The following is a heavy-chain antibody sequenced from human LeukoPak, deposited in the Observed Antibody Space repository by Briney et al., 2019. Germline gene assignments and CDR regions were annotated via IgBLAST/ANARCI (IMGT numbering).Heavy chain of an antibody. V-gene: IGHV3-23*01. Sequence: GGSLRLSCAASGFTLSSYAMSWVRQGPGKGLEWVSAISVSGNTYHADSVKGRFTISRDSSKNTLYLQMNSLRAEDAAVYYCAKDSAFYYIDVWGKGTTVIISS. CDR2: ISVSGNT. CDR1: GFTLSSYA. D-gene: IGHD3-10*01. CDR3: AKDSAFYYIDV. J-gene: IGHJ6*03.